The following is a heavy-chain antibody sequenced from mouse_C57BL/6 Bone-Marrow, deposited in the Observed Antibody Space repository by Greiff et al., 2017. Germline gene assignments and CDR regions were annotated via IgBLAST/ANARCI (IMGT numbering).Heavy chain of an antibody. Sequence: VQLQQPGAELVKPGASVKLSCKASGYTFTSYWMHWVKQRPGPGLEWIGMIHPNSGSTNYNEKFKSKATLTVNKSSSTAYMRLSSLTSEDSAVYYCARSGYDYAFDYWGQGTTLTVSS. J-gene: IGHJ2*01. V-gene: IGHV1-64*01. CDR1: GYTFTSYW. CDR2: IHPNSGST. D-gene: IGHD2-4*01. CDR3: ARSGYDYAFDY.